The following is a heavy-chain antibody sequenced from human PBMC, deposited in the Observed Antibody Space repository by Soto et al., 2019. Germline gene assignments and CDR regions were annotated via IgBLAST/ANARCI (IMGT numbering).Heavy chain of an antibody. CDR3: TKGPGPGQWLATGSYFFDY. CDR1: GNTFTSYD. V-gene: IGHV1-8*01. J-gene: IGHJ4*02. CDR2: INPNSGNI. Sequence: ASVKVSCKASGNTFTSYDINWVRQATGHGLEWMGWINPNSGNIGYAQKFQGRVTMTRDTAIRTAYMEVSSLRADDTAIYYCTKGPGPGQWLATGSYFFDYWGQGTLVTVSS. D-gene: IGHD6-19*01.